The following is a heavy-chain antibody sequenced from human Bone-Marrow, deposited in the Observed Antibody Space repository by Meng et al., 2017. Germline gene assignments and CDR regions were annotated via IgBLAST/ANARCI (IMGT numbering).Heavy chain of an antibody. CDR1: GFTFDDYA. CDR3: ARGVDY. CDR2: ISWNSGSI. Sequence: SLKISCAASGFTFDDYAMYWVRQAPGKGLEWVSGISWNSGSIGYADSVKGRFTISRDNAKSSLYLQMNSLRAEDTAVYYCARGVDYWGQGTLVTVSS. V-gene: IGHV3-9*01. J-gene: IGHJ4*02.